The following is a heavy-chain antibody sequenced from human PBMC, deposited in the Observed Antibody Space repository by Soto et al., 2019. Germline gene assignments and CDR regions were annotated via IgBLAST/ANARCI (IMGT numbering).Heavy chain of an antibody. D-gene: IGHD3-10*02. Sequence: EVQLVESGGGLVQPGGSLRLSCAASGFTFSSYSMNWVRQAPGKGLEWVSYISSSSSTIYYADSVKGRFTISRDNAKNSLYLQMNSLRDEDTAVCYCAREGRYYGRGAFDIWGQGTMVTVSS. J-gene: IGHJ3*02. V-gene: IGHV3-48*02. CDR3: AREGRYYGRGAFDI. CDR1: GFTFSSYS. CDR2: ISSSSSTI.